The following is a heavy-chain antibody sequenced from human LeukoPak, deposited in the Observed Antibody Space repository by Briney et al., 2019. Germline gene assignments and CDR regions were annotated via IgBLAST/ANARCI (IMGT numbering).Heavy chain of an antibody. CDR2: INQDESAK. J-gene: IGHJ4*02. CDR1: EFIFSRFW. Sequence: GGSLRLSCAASEFIFSRFWMSWVRQAPGKGLEWVASINQDESAKFYVDSVRGRFTISRDNAKNSLFLQMNSLRAEDTAVYYCAKDRGGSGSYRFDYWGQGTLVTVSS. V-gene: IGHV3-7*01. D-gene: IGHD1-26*01. CDR3: AKDRGGSGSYRFDY.